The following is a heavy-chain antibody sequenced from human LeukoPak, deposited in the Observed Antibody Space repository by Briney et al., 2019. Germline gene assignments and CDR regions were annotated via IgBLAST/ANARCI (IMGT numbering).Heavy chain of an antibody. J-gene: IGHJ4*02. D-gene: IGHD3-10*01. CDR2: IYHSGST. CDR1: GGSISSGGYY. Sequence: SETLSLTCTVSGGSISSGGYYWSWIRQPPGKGLEWIGYIYHSGSTYYNPSLKSRVTISVDRSKNQFSLKLSSVTAADTAVYYCARGPLMVRGVIVYWGQGTLVTVSS. CDR3: ARGPLMVRGVIVY. V-gene: IGHV4-30-2*01.